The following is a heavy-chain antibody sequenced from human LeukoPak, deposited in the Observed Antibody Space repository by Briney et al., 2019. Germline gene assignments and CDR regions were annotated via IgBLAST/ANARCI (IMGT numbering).Heavy chain of an antibody. V-gene: IGHV4-59*08. Sequence: SETLSLTCTVSGGSISSFYCSCIRQPPGKGLEWIGYIYYSGSTNYNPSLKSRVTISVDTSKNQFSLKLSSVTAADTAVYYCASNYYGSGSLDYWGQGNLVTVSS. CDR3: ASNYYGSGSLDY. J-gene: IGHJ4*02. CDR2: IYYSGST. D-gene: IGHD3-10*01. CDR1: GGSISSFY.